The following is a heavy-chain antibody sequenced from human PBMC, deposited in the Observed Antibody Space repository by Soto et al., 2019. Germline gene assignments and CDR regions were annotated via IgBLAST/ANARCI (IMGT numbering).Heavy chain of an antibody. D-gene: IGHD6-19*01. V-gene: IGHV4-61*08. CDR1: DAALSSGVYF. J-gene: IGHJ5*02. Sequence: LXLTCTVSDAALSSGVYFYTWVRQPPGKGLEWLGYIYYSGGTNYNPSLKSRVTISLDKSKSQFSLRLISVTAADTAVYYCTREQSDDNYFDPWGQGTLVTVSS. CDR3: TREQSDDNYFDP. CDR2: IYYSGGT.